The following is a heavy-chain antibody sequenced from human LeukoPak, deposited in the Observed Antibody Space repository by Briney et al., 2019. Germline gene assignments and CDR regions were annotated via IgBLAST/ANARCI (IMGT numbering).Heavy chain of an antibody. CDR3: AKELTTERTPGVDS. V-gene: IGHV3-23*01. CDR2: ISGSGDTT. CDR1: GFTFSSYS. Sequence: GGSLRLSCTASGFTFSSYSMSWVRQGPGTGLECVSAISGSGDTTFYADSVKGRFTNSRDNSKKTLYLQVNSLRAEDTAVYFCAKELTTERTPGVDSWGQGTLVTVSS. D-gene: IGHD4-17*01. J-gene: IGHJ4*02.